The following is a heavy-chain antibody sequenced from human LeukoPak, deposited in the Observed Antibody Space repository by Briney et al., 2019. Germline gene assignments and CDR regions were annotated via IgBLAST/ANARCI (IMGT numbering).Heavy chain of an antibody. Sequence: SETLSLTCSVYGGSFSGYYWSWIRQPPGKGLEWIGEINHSGSTNYNPSLKSRVTISVDTSKNQFSLKLSSVTAADTAVYYCARGGYSSGWALGDYYYYYGMDVWGQGTTVTASS. CDR2: INHSGST. CDR3: ARGGYSSGWALGDYYYYYGMDV. J-gene: IGHJ6*02. D-gene: IGHD6-19*01. V-gene: IGHV4-34*01. CDR1: GGSFSGYY.